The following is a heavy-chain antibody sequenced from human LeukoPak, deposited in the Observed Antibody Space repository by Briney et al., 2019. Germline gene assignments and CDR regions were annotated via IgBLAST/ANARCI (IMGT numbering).Heavy chain of an antibody. CDR2: ISSSSSTI. CDR3: AKDIYGSGSAFDY. J-gene: IGHJ4*02. Sequence: GGSLRLSCAASGFTFSSYEMNWVRQAPGKGLEWVSYISSSSSTIYYADSVKGRFTISRDNAKNTLYLQMNSLRAEDTAFYYCAKDIYGSGSAFDYWGQGTLVTVSS. CDR1: GFTFSSYE. D-gene: IGHD3-10*01. V-gene: IGHV3-48*03.